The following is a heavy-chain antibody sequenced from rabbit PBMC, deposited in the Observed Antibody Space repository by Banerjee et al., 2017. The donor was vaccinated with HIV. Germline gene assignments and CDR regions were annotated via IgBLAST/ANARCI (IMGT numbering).Heavy chain of an antibody. Sequence: SLEESGGDLVKPGASLTLTCTASGFSFSSSYWIYWICWVRQAPGKGLEWIGCIYTGSSGTTYYASWAKGRFTISKTSSTTVTLQMTSLTAADTATYFCARDDGYASYRAPTIFTLWGPGTLVTVS. D-gene: IGHD6-1*01. V-gene: IGHV1S40*01. J-gene: IGHJ4*01. CDR3: ARDDGYASYRAPTIFTL. CDR2: IYTGSSGTT. CDR1: GFSFSSSYW.